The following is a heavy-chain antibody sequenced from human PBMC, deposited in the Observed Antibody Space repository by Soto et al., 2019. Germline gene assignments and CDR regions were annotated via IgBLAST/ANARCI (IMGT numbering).Heavy chain of an antibody. D-gene: IGHD3-10*01. V-gene: IGHV3-23*01. CDR2: ISGSGGST. Sequence: EVQLLESGGGLVQPGGSLRLSCAASGFTFSSYAMSWVRQAPGKGLEWVSAISGSGGSTYYADSVKGRFTISRDNSKNTLYLQMNSLRAEDTAVYCVLWPPYYFDYWGQGTLVTVSS. CDR3: LWPPYYFDY. J-gene: IGHJ4*02. CDR1: GFTFSSYA.